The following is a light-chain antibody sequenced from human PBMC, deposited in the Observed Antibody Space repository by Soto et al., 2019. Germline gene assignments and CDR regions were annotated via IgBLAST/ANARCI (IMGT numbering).Light chain of an antibody. V-gene: IGKV3-20*01. CDR2: GTS. J-gene: IGKJ2*01. CDR1: QSINNYY. Sequence: EIVLTQSPGTLSLSPGERATLSCRASQSINNYYLAWYQQTPGQAPRLLIYGTSNRATGIADRFRGSGSGTDFTLAIARVEPEDLAVYYCHQFGSSPGTFGQGTKLEIK. CDR3: HQFGSSPGT.